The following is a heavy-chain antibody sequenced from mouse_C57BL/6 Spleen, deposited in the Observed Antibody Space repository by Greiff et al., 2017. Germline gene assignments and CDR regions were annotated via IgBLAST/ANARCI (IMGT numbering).Heavy chain of an antibody. Sequence: DVKLVESGGDLVKPGGSLKLSCAASGFTFSSYGMSWVRQTPDKRLEWVATISSGGSYTYYPDSVKGRFTISRDNAKNTLYLQMSSLKSEDTAMYYCARQGYYGSSYVYYFDYWGQGTTLTVSS. CDR2: ISSGGSYT. CDR3: ARQGYYGSSYVYYFDY. CDR1: GFTFSSYG. D-gene: IGHD1-1*01. V-gene: IGHV5-6*02. J-gene: IGHJ2*01.